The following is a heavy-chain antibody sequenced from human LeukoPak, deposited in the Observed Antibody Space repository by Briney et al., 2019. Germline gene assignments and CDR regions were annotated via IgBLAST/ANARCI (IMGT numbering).Heavy chain of an antibody. CDR1: GGSFSGYY. CDR2: IYYSGST. J-gene: IGHJ5*02. V-gene: IGHV4-59*06. D-gene: IGHD3-3*01. CDR3: AGTIFGVVIRRGWFDP. Sequence: ASETLSLTCAVYGGSFSGYYWSWIRQPPGKGLEWIGYIYYSGSTYYNPSLKSRVTISVDTSKNQFSLKLSSVTAADTAVYYCAGTIFGVVIRRGWFDPWGQGTLVTVSS.